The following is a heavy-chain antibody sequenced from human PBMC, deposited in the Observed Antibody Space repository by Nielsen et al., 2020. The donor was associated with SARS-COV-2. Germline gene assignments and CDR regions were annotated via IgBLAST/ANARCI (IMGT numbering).Heavy chain of an antibody. CDR3: ARGPTFGDYVDY. D-gene: IGHD3-16*01. J-gene: IGHJ4*02. V-gene: IGHV4-39*01. Sequence: SDTLSLTCTVSGGSISSSSYYWGWIRQPPGKGLEWIGSIYYSGSTYYNPSPKSRVTISVDTSKNQFSLKLSSVTAADTAVYYCARGPTFGDYVDYWGQGTLVTVSS. CDR1: GGSISSSSYY. CDR2: IYYSGST.